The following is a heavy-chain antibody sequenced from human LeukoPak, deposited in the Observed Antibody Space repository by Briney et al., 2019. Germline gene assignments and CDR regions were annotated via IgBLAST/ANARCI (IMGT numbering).Heavy chain of an antibody. CDR2: IYHSGST. Sequence: SETLSLTCTVSGYSISSGYYWGWIRQPPGKGLEWIGSIYHSGSTYYNPSLKSRVTISVDTSKNQFSLKLSSVTAADTAVYYCARTVPSYYYDSSASGTIDYWGQGTLVTVSS. J-gene: IGHJ4*02. D-gene: IGHD3-22*01. CDR3: ARTVPSYYYDSSASGTIDY. V-gene: IGHV4-38-2*02. CDR1: GYSISSGYY.